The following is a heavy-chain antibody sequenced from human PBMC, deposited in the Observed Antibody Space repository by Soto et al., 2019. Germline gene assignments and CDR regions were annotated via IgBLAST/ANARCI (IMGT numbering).Heavy chain of an antibody. CDR3: ASAIGTHWFDP. CDR1: EFTFSDYY. J-gene: IGHJ5*02. D-gene: IGHD1-26*01. CDR2: ISSTSSTI. V-gene: IGHV3-11*01. Sequence: QVQLVESGGGLVKPGGSLRLSCAASEFTFSDYYMTWIRQAPGKGLEWVSYISSTSSTIYYADSVKGRFTISRDNAKNSLYLQMNSLRAEDTAVYCCASAIGTHWFDPWGQGTLVTVSS.